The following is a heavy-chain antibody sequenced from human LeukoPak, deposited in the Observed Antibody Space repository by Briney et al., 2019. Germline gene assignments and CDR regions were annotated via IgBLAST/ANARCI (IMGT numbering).Heavy chain of an antibody. CDR3: ARERHFAILASCSKALEY. CDR2: IDPSGGST. D-gene: IGHD3-9*01. V-gene: IGHV1-46*01. J-gene: IGHJ4*02. CDR1: GYTFTSYY. Sequence: PEASVKVSCKASGYTFTSYYIHWVRQAPGQGLEWMGMIDPSGGSTSYAQKFQGRVTMTRDTSISTVYMELSSLKSEDTAMYYCARERHFAILASCSKALEYWGQGTLVTVSS.